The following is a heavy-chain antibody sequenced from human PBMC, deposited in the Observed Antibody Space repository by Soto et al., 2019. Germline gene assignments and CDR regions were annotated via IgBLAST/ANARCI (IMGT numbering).Heavy chain of an antibody. CDR2: ISGRGNTI. CDR3: AKKTSGDYPFDS. J-gene: IGHJ4*02. Sequence: GGSLRLSCAASGFPFSSYAMSWVRQAPGKGLEWVSIISGRGNTIYYADSVKGRLTISRDNSKNTVYLQINSLRAEDTAIYYCAKKTSGDYPFDSWGQGTLVTVSS. CDR1: GFPFSSYA. V-gene: IGHV3-23*01. D-gene: IGHD3-22*01.